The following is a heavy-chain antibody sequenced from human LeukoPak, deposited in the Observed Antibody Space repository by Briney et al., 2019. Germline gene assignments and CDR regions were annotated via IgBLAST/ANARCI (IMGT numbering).Heavy chain of an antibody. Sequence: PGGPLRLSCAASGFTFSSYAMSWVRQPPGKGLEWIGEINHSGSTNYNPSLKSRVTISVDTSKNQFSLKLSSVTAADTAVYYCVRDQTVFTILDYWGQGTLVTVSS. D-gene: IGHD4-17*01. CDR2: INHSGST. CDR3: VRDQTVFTILDY. J-gene: IGHJ4*02. CDR1: GFTFSSYA. V-gene: IGHV4-34*01.